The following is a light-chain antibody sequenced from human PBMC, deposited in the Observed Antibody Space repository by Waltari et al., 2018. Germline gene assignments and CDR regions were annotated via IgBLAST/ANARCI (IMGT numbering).Light chain of an antibody. J-gene: IGLJ3*02. Sequence: QSVLTQPPSASGAPGQTVATSCSGRASTIDRNVVTWYQKFPGTAPKLLIYSNDQRPSGVPGRFSGSKSGTSASLAISGLQSEDEAHYYCAAWDDSINGPAFGGGTKLTVL. CDR1: ASTIDRNV. CDR2: SND. CDR3: AAWDDSINGPA. V-gene: IGLV1-44*01.